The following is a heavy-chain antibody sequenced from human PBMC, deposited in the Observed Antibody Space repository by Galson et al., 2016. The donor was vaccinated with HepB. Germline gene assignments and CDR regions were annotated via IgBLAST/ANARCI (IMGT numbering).Heavy chain of an antibody. Sequence: SVKVSCKASGYTFSSFVISWVRQAPGQGLEWMGWINAYNGHTNSAQRFQGRVTMTTDTSTSTAYMELRRLRSDDTAVYYCAKVPFAPRPVWFDPWGQGTLVTVSS. CDR3: AKVPFAPRPVWFDP. J-gene: IGHJ5*02. V-gene: IGHV1-18*01. CDR1: GYTFSSFV. CDR2: INAYNGHT. D-gene: IGHD1-14*01.